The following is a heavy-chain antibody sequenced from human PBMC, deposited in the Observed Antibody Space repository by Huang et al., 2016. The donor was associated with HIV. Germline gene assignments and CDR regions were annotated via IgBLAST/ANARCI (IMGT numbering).Heavy chain of an antibody. J-gene: IGHJ6*02. CDR1: GYRFRSNW. Sequence: EVQLVQSGAEVKKPGESLKISCKGSGYRFRSNWIGWVRQMPGKGLEWIGVLYPGYSDTRYSPSFQGQVTISADKSINTAYLQWSSLKASDTAMYYCARLIGSPSCYYGLDVWSQGTTVTVSS. V-gene: IGHV5-51*01. CDR3: ARLIGSPSCYYGLDV. D-gene: IGHD3-10*01. CDR2: LYPGYSDT.